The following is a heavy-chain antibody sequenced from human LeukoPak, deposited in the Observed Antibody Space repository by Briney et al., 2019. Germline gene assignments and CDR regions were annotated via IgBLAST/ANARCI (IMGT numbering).Heavy chain of an antibody. CDR2: IQQDGSEK. CDR1: GFTFSSYW. D-gene: IGHD3-10*01. Sequence: GGSLRLSCAASGFTFSSYWMTWVRQAPGKGLEWVASIQQDGSEKYYVDSVKGRFTISRDNAKNSLYLQMNSLRAEDTAMYYCARVHGSGSYSGYSMDVWGKGTTVTISS. J-gene: IGHJ6*03. V-gene: IGHV3-7*01. CDR3: ARVHGSGSYSGYSMDV.